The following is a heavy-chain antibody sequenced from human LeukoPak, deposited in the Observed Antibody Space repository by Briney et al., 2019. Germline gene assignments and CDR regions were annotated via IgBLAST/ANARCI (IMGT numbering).Heavy chain of an antibody. D-gene: IGHD2-21*02. Sequence: PGGSLRLSCAASGFSFSNYEMNWVRQAPGKGLEWISYITASSTTIYYADSVKGRFTISRDNARNTLYLQMNSLRAEDTAVYYCARDGFLGPVTAYLDYWGQGTPVTVSS. CDR3: ARDGFLGPVTAYLDY. J-gene: IGHJ4*02. V-gene: IGHV3-48*03. CDR1: GFSFSNYE. CDR2: ITASSTTI.